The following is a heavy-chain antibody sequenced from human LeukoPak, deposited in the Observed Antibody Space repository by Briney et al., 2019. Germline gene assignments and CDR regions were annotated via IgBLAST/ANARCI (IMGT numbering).Heavy chain of an antibody. CDR3: TTGSNGSYPLDC. J-gene: IGHJ4*02. CDR1: GFTVTNAW. V-gene: IGHV3-15*01. D-gene: IGHD3-22*01. Sequence: GGSLRLSCAASGFTVTNAWMSWVRQAPGKGLEWVGRNKSKSDGGTTDYAAPVKGRFTISGDDSKNTLYLQMNSLKTEDTALYYCTTGSNGSYPLDCWGQGTLVSVSS. CDR2: NKSKSDGGTT.